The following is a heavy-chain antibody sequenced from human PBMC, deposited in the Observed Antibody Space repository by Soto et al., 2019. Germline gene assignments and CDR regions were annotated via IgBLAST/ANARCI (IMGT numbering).Heavy chain of an antibody. J-gene: IGHJ6*02. Sequence: PGGSLRLSCAASGFTFSSYGMHWVRQAPGKGLEWVAVIWYDGSNKYQADSVKGRFTISRDNSKNTLYLQMNSLRAEDTAVYYCARDQDSSNFGGYYYSYYGMDVWGQGTTVTVSS. V-gene: IGHV3-33*01. CDR1: GFTFSSYG. D-gene: IGHD4-4*01. CDR2: IWYDGSNK. CDR3: ARDQDSSNFGGYYYSYYGMDV.